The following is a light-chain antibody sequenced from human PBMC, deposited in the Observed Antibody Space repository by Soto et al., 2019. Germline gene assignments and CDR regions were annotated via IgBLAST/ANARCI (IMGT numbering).Light chain of an antibody. CDR2: KNF. J-gene: IGLJ2*01. CDR3: VTWEDSLYGVL. V-gene: IGLV1-47*01. CDR1: TSNIGVNY. Sequence: QSVLTQPPSASGTPGQGVTISCSGGTSNIGVNYVYWYQQYPRTAPKLLIYKNFQRPSGVPDRFSASKSGTSASLAISGLRSEDEADYYCVTWEDSLYGVLFGGGTQLTVL.